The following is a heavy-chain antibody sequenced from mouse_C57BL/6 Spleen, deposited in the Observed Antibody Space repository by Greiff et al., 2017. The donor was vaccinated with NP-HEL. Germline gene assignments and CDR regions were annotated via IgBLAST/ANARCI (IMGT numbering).Heavy chain of an antibody. D-gene: IGHD1-1*01. CDR3: SRVTTEVFAY. J-gene: IGHJ3*01. CDR2: IDPSDSYT. Sequence: QVQLQQPGAELVMPGASVKLSCKASGYTFTSYWMHWVKQRPGQGLEWIGEIDPSDSYTNYNQKFKGKSTLTVDKSSSTAYMQLSSLTSEDSAVYYWSRVTTEVFAYRGQGTLVTVSA. CDR1: GYTFTSYW. V-gene: IGHV1-69*01.